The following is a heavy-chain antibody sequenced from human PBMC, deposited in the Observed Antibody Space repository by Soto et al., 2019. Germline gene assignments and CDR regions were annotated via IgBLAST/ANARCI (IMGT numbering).Heavy chain of an antibody. CDR3: ARDLGYYGSGRYYYYGMDV. D-gene: IGHD3-10*01. Sequence: ASVKVSCKASGYTFTGYYMHWVRQAPGQGLEWMGWINPNSGGTNYAQKFQGWVTMTRDTSISTAYMELSRLRSDDTAVYYCARDLGYYGSGRYYYYGMDVWGQGTTVTVSS. CDR1: GYTFTGYY. J-gene: IGHJ6*02. V-gene: IGHV1-2*04. CDR2: INPNSGGT.